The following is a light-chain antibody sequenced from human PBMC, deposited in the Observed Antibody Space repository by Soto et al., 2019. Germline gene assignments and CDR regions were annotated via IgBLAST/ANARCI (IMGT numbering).Light chain of an antibody. Sequence: QSALTQPPSVSGSPGQSVTISCTGTRSDVGSYNRVSWYQQPPGTAPKLMIYEVSNRPSGVPDRFSGSKSGNTASLTISGLQAEDEADYYCSSYTSSSPSPVVFGGGTKLTVL. J-gene: IGLJ2*01. V-gene: IGLV2-18*02. CDR2: EVS. CDR3: SSYTSSSPSPVV. CDR1: RSDVGSYNR.